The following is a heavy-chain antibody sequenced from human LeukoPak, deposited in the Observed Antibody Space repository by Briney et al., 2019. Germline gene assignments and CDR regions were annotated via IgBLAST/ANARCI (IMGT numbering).Heavy chain of an antibody. D-gene: IGHD5-12*01. CDR3: ARGRSTGYPYYFEY. CDR1: GYTFTSYD. J-gene: IGHJ4*02. V-gene: IGHV1-8*03. Sequence: ASVKVSCKASGYTFTSYDINWVRQATGQGLEWRGWMNPNSGSTGYAQKFQGRVTITRNTSISTAYMELSGLRSEDTAVYHCARGRSTGYPYYFEYWGQGTLVTVSS. CDR2: MNPNSGST.